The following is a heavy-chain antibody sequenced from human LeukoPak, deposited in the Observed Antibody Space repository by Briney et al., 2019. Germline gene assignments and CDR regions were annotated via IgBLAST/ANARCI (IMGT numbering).Heavy chain of an antibody. Sequence: GGSLRLSCAASGFTFSSYAMSWVRQAPGKGLEWVSAISGSGGSTYYADSVKGRFTISRDNSKNTLYLQMNSLRAEDTAVYYCALFYDSTKIGAFDYWGQEPWSPSPQ. J-gene: IGHJ4*01. CDR3: ALFYDSTKIGAFDY. CDR1: GFTFSSYA. V-gene: IGHV3-23*01. CDR2: ISGSGGST. D-gene: IGHD3-22*01.